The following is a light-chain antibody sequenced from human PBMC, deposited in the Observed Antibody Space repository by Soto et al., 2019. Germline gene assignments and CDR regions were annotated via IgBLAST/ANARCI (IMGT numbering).Light chain of an antibody. CDR1: RNIERW. V-gene: IGKV1-5*03. CDR2: KAS. Sequence: IQITQSPSTLSASVGDRVTITCRGSRNIERWLAWYQQKPGKAPKLLIYKASSLQSGVPSRFSGSGSGTEFTLTISSLQPEDFAVYYCQQYGSSPQITFGQGTRLEIK. CDR3: QQYGSSPQIT. J-gene: IGKJ5*01.